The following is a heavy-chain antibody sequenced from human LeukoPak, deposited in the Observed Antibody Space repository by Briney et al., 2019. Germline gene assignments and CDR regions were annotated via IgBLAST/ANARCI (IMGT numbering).Heavy chain of an antibody. CDR1: GFTFGSYW. CDR2: INQVGSDK. J-gene: IGHJ4*02. D-gene: IGHD1-1*01. Sequence: PGGSLRLSCAASGFTFGSYWMSWVRQAPGKGLEWVANINQVGSDKYYVDSVKGRFTISRDNVKNSLYLQMNSLRAEDTAVFYCTTENWYVFENWGQGSLVTVSS. CDR3: TTENWYVFEN. V-gene: IGHV3-7*04.